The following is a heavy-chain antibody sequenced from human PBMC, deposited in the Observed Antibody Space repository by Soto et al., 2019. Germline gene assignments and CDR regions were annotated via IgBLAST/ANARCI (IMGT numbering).Heavy chain of an antibody. Sequence: VLIRDCSAVSGFTFGAYAIHCIRQAPGKGLEWVSSITYDSAYIYYADSVKGRFTISRDNAKNSLYLQMNSLRAEDTAVYYCARQLGSACYDYWGQGILVTSPQ. CDR2: ITYDSAYI. D-gene: IGHD2-21*02. CDR1: GFTFGAYA. CDR3: ARQLGSACYDY. V-gene: IGHV3-21*01. J-gene: IGHJ4*02.